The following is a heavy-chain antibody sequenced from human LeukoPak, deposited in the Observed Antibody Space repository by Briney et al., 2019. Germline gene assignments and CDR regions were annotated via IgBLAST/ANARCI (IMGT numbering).Heavy chain of an antibody. D-gene: IGHD2-21*02. CDR2: ISSSSSTI. J-gene: IGHJ3*02. CDR1: GFTFSSYS. Sequence: PGGSLRLSCAASGFTFSSYSMNWVRQAPGKGLEWVSYISSSSSTIYYADSVKGRFTISRDNAKNSLYLQMNSLRAEDTAVYYCARGHIVVVTAGPDAFDIWGQGTMVTVSS. V-gene: IGHV3-48*04. CDR3: ARGHIVVVTAGPDAFDI.